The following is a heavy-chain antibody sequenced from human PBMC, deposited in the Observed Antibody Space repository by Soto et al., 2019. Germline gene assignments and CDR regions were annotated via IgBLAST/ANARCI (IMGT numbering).Heavy chain of an antibody. V-gene: IGHV3-30*18. J-gene: IGHJ5*02. Sequence: GGALRPSCAASGFTFSSHGMHCVRHAPRNGLEGVAVISHDGSNKYYADSVKGRFTISRDNSKNTLYLQMNSLRAEDTAVYYCAKDRIAAAGILNNWFDPWGEGTLVTIS. CDR3: AKDRIAAAGILNNWFDP. CDR2: ISHDGSNK. CDR1: GFTFSSHG. D-gene: IGHD6-13*01.